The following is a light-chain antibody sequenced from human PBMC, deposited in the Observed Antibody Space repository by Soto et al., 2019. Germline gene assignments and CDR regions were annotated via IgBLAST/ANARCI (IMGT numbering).Light chain of an antibody. J-gene: IGKJ4*01. CDR2: DAS. Sequence: EIVLTQSPATLSLPPGERATLSCRASQSVSSYLAWYQQKPGQAPRLLIYDASNRATGIPARFSGSGSGTDFTLTISSLEPEDFAVYYCQQRSHWPPLTFGGGTKVEIK. V-gene: IGKV3-11*01. CDR1: QSVSSY. CDR3: QQRSHWPPLT.